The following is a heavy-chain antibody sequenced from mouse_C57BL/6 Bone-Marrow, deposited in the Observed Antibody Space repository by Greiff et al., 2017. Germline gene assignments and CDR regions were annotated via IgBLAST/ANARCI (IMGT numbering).Heavy chain of an antibody. V-gene: IGHV1-61*01. J-gene: IGHJ2*01. CDR2: IYPSDSET. Sequence: VQLQQPGAELVRPGSSVKLSCKASGYTFTSYWMAWVKQRPGQGLEWIGNIYPSDSETHYNQKFKDKATLTVDKSSSTAYMQLSSLTSEDSAVYYCARDGPYFDYWGQGTTLTVSS. CDR1: GYTFTSYW. D-gene: IGHD2-3*01. CDR3: ARDGPYFDY.